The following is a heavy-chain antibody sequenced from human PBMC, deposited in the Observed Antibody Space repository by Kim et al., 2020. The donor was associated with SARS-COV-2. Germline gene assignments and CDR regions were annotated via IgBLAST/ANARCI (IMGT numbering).Heavy chain of an antibody. D-gene: IGHD4-17*01. V-gene: IGHV4-39*01. J-gene: IGHJ5*02. CDR3: AGLYAYNCFDP. Sequence: SETLSLTCSVSGGSISSSISYWGWIRQPPGKGLEWIGSLSYSGRTYYNPSLKSRVTISADTSKNQFSLNLSSVTAADTAVYYCAGLYAYNCFDPWGQGTLVTVSS. CDR2: LSYSGRT. CDR1: GGSISSSISY.